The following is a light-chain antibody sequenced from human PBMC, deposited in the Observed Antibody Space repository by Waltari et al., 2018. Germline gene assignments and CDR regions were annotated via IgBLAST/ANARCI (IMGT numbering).Light chain of an antibody. J-gene: IGKJ1*01. CDR2: KAS. CDR1: QSISSW. CDR3: QQYNSYSPA. Sequence: DIQMTQSPFTLSASVGDRVTIPCRASQSISSWLAWYQQKPGKAPKLLIYKASSLESGVPSRFSGSGSGTEFTLTISSLKPDDFATYYCQQYNSYSPAFGQGTKVEIK. V-gene: IGKV1-5*03.